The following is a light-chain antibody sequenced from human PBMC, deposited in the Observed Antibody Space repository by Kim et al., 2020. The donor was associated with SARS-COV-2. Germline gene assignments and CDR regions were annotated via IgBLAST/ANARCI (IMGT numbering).Light chain of an antibody. CDR3: NSRDTSGDHFV. J-gene: IGLJ1*01. CDR2: DTD. Sequence: SSELTQDPAVSVALGQTVRITCQGDSLRSYYASWXQQKPGQAPLLVIFDTDNRPSGIPDRFSGSSSGNTASLTITGAQAEDESDYYCNSRDTSGDHFVFG. V-gene: IGLV3-19*01. CDR1: SLRSYY.